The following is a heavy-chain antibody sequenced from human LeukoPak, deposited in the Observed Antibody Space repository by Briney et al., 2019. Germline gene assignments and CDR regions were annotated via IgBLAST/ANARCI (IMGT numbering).Heavy chain of an antibody. D-gene: IGHD6-6*01. V-gene: IGHV1-69*13. Sequence: RASVKVSCTASGGTFSSYAISWVRQAPGQGLEWMGGIIPIFGTANYAQKFQGRVTITADESTSTAYMELSSLRSEDTAVYYCARIPSGDSSSHWFDPWGQGTLVTVSS. CDR1: GGTFSSYA. J-gene: IGHJ5*02. CDR2: IIPIFGTA. CDR3: ARIPSGDSSSHWFDP.